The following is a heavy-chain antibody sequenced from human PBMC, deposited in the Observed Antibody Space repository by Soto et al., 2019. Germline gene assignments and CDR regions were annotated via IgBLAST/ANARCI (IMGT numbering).Heavy chain of an antibody. J-gene: IGHJ6*02. CDR2: IYYSGST. V-gene: IGHV4-59*01. CDR3: ARALPRLWGIVVVPPYGMDV. Sequence: SETLSLTCTASGGSISSYYWSWIRQPPGKGLEWIGYIYYSGSTNYNPSLKSRVTISVDTSKNQFSLKLSSVTAADTAVYYCARALPRLWGIVVVPPYGMDVWGQGTTVTVSS. CDR1: GGSISSYY. D-gene: IGHD2-15*01.